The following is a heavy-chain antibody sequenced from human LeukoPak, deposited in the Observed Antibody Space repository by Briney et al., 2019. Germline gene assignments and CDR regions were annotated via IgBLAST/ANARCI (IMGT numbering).Heavy chain of an antibody. Sequence: PSETLSLTCTVSGGSISSGSYYWSWIRQPAGKGLEWIGRIYTSGSTNYNPSLKSRVTISVDTSKNQFSLKLSSVTAADTAVYYCARLGIAAAGTVSGAHLFDYWGQGTLVTVSS. CDR1: GGSISSGSYY. V-gene: IGHV4-61*02. CDR2: IYTSGST. D-gene: IGHD6-13*01. CDR3: ARLGIAAAGTVSGAHLFDY. J-gene: IGHJ4*02.